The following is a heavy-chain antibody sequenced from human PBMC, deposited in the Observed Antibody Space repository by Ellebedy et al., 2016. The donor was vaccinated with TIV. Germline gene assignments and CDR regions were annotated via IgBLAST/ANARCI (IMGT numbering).Heavy chain of an antibody. Sequence: PGGSPRLSCAASGFTFSCCAMSWVRQTPGKGLEWDSDISNSCDTTYADYVKGRFTISRDNSKDTLFLQMNSLTAEDTGVYYCAKLAGISSWYAEYWGQGTLVTVSS. CDR3: AKLAGISSWYAEY. J-gene: IGHJ4*02. V-gene: IGHV3-23*01. CDR1: GFTFSCCA. CDR2: ISNSCDTT. D-gene: IGHD6-13*01.